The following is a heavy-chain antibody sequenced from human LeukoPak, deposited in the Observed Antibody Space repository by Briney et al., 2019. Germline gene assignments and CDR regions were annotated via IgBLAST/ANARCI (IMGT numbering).Heavy chain of an antibody. CDR3: ARGLRQAGLAPLEF. CDR2: LRSDTNSE. D-gene: IGHD3-10*01. Sequence: GGSLRLSCAASGFSVSLYGMHWVRQAPGKGLEWVAFLRSDTNSEHYAVSVKGRFAISRDTSKDTLHLQMRSLRVEDTALYYCARGLRQAGLAPLEFWGQGTQVIVSS. V-gene: IGHV3-30*02. J-gene: IGHJ4*02. CDR1: GFSVSLYG.